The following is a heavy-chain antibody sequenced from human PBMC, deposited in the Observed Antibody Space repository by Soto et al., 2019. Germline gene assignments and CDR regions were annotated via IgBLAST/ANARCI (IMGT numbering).Heavy chain of an antibody. Sequence: EVQLVESGGGLVQPGRSLRLSCAASGFSFDDYGMQWVRQAPGKGLEWDSGITWNSDNVDYADSVEGPFTISRDNARNSLYLQMTGLRAEDTPLYYCIGVGGIRDYWLFDIWGPGTLVTVSS. CDR1: GFSFDDYG. D-gene: IGHD3-3*01. CDR3: IGVGGIRDYWLFDI. V-gene: IGHV3-9*01. J-gene: IGHJ3*02. CDR2: ITWNSDNV.